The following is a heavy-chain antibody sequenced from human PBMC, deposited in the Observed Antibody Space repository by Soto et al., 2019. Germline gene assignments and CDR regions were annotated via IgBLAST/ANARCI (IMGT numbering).Heavy chain of an antibody. D-gene: IGHD2-2*01. V-gene: IGHV4-39*01. CDR3: ASDPEDCSSTSCYWG. Sequence: SETLSLTCTVSGGSISSSSYYWGWIRQPPGKRLEWIGSIYYSGSTYYNPSLKSRVTISVDTSKNQFSLKLSSVTAADTAVYYCASDPEDCSSTSCYWGWSQGTLVTVSS. CDR1: GGSISSSSYY. CDR2: IYYSGST. J-gene: IGHJ4*02.